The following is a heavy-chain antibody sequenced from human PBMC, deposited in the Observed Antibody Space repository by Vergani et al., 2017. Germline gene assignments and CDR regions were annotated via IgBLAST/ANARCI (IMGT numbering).Heavy chain of an antibody. J-gene: IGHJ3*02. Sequence: QVQLQQWGAGLLKPSETLSLTCAVYGGSFSGYYWSWIRQPPGKGLEWIGEINHSGSTNYNPSLKSRVTLSVDTSKNQFSLKLSSVTAADTAVYYCARAIYDSSGSWLGDAFDIWGQGTMVTVSS. CDR3: ARAIYDSSGSWLGDAFDI. D-gene: IGHD3-22*01. V-gene: IGHV4-34*01. CDR1: GGSFSGYY. CDR2: INHSGST.